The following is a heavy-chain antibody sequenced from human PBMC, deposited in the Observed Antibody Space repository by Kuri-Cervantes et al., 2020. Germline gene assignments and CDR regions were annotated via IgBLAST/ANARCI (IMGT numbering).Heavy chain of an antibody. CDR2: IWYDGSNK. CDR3: ARDISSSCFDY. V-gene: IGHV3-33*08. J-gene: IGHJ4*02. CDR1: GFTFSSYG. D-gene: IGHD6-13*01. Sequence: GESLKISCAASGFTFSSYGMHWVRQAPGKGLEWVAVIWYDGSNKYYADSVKGRFTISRDNSKNTLYLQMNSLRAEDTAVYYCARDISSSCFDYWGQGTLVTVSS.